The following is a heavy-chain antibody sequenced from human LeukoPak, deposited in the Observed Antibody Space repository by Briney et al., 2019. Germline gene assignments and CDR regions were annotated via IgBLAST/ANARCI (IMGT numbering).Heavy chain of an antibody. CDR3: ARVKYRHLPDY. CDR1: GGSISSSSYY. Sequence: SETLSLTCTVSGGSISSSSYYWGWIRQPPGKGLEWIGSIYHSGSTNYNPSLKSRVTISVDKSKNQFSLKLSSVTAADTAVYYCARVKYRHLPDYWGQGTLVTVSS. V-gene: IGHV4-39*07. CDR2: IYHSGST. J-gene: IGHJ4*02. D-gene: IGHD6-6*01.